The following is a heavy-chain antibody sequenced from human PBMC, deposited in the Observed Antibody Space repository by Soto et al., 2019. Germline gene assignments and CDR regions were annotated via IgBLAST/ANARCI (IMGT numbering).Heavy chain of an antibody. CDR3: ASGGSSLNFDS. CDR1: GFTFRSYW. CDR2: INSDGSST. D-gene: IGHD6-6*01. J-gene: IGHJ4*02. V-gene: IGHV3-74*01. Sequence: EVQLVESGGGFVQPGGSLSLSCAASGFTFRSYWMQWVRQAPGKGLVWVSWINSDGSSTSYADSVKGRFTISRDNAKNTLYLQMNSLRAEDTAVYYCASGGSSLNFDSWGQGTLVTVSS.